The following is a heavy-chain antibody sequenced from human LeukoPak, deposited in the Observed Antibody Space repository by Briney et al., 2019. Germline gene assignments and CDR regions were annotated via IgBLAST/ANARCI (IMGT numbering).Heavy chain of an antibody. V-gene: IGHV3-9*03. CDR2: ISWNSGSI. J-gene: IGHJ3*02. D-gene: IGHD5-18*01. CDR1: GFTFDDYA. CDR3: AKGGYGHDAFDI. Sequence: PGGSLRLSCAASGFTFDDYAMHWVRQAPGKGLEWVSGISWNSGSIGYADSVKGRFTISRDNAKNSLYLQMNSLRAEDMALYYCAKGGYGHDAFDIWGQGTMVTVSS.